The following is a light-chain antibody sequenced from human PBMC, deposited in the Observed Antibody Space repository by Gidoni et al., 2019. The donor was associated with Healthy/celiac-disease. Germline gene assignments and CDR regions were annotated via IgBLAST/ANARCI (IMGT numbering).Light chain of an antibody. CDR3: MQALQTPPWT. CDR2: LGS. CDR1: QSPLHSNGYNY. V-gene: IGKV2-28*01. J-gene: IGKJ1*01. Sequence: DIVMTQSPLSLPVTPGEPASISCRSSQSPLHSNGYNYLVWYLQKPGQSPQLLIYLGSNRASGVPDRFSGSGSGTDFTLKISRVEAEDVGVYYCMQALQTPPWTFGQGTKVEIK.